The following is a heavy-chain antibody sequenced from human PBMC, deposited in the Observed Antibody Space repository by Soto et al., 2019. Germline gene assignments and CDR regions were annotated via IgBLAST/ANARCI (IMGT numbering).Heavy chain of an antibody. J-gene: IGHJ6*02. V-gene: IGHV4-39*07. CDR1: DGSISRSTFY. CDR3: ARDLRLVAATSAYYYYGMDV. CDR2: VHYTGST. Sequence: SETLSLTCTVSDGSISRSTFYWGWIRQPPGKGLEWIGSVHYTGSTYYNPSLKSRVTISVDTSKNQFSLKLSSVTAADTAVYYCARDLRLVAATSAYYYYGMDVWGQGTTVTVSS. D-gene: IGHD2-15*01.